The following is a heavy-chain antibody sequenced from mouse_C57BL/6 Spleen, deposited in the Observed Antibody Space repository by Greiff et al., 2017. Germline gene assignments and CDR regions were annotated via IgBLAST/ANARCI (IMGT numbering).Heavy chain of an antibody. Sequence: QVQLQQSGPELVKPGASVKISCKASGYSFTSYYIHWVKQRPGQGLEWIGWIYPGSGNTKYNEKFKGKATLTADTSSSTAYMQLSSLTSEDSAVYYCARPQLTVNFDYWGQGTTLTVSS. J-gene: IGHJ2*01. D-gene: IGHD4-1*01. V-gene: IGHV1-66*01. CDR1: GYSFTSYY. CDR2: IYPGSGNT. CDR3: ARPQLTVNFDY.